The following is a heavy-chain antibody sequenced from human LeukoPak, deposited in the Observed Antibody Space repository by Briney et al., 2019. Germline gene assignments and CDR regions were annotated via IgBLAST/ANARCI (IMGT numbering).Heavy chain of an antibody. CDR2: INQDESAK. V-gene: IGHV3-7*03. CDR3: AKGIAVRSYYYYYMDV. Sequence: PGGSLRLSCAASGFTFSRYWMSWVRQAPGKGLEWVASINQDESAKFYADSVKGRFTISRDNSKNTLYLQMNSLRAEDTAVYYCAKGIAVRSYYYYYMDVWGKGTTVTISS. CDR1: GFTFSRYW. J-gene: IGHJ6*03. D-gene: IGHD3-10*01.